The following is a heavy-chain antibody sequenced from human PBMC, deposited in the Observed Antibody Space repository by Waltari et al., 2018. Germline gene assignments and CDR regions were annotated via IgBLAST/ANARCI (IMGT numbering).Heavy chain of an antibody. Sequence: QVQLQESGPGLVKPSGTLSLTCAVSGGSISSPNSWTWVRQPPGKGLEWFGEISHTGSTDYNLSLKSRVTISVDNSKNQFSLKLNSVTAADTAVYYCARARYFGSLFAWFDPWGQGTLVNVSS. CDR1: GGSISSPNS. CDR3: ARARYFGSLFAWFDP. J-gene: IGHJ5*02. CDR2: ISHTGST. V-gene: IGHV4-4*02. D-gene: IGHD1-20*01.